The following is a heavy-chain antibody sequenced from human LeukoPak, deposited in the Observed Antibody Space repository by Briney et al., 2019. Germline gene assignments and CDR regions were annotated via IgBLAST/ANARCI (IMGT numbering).Heavy chain of an antibody. D-gene: IGHD3-3*01. CDR2: ISSSSSYI. CDR3: ARVPPKEVGGDFWSGPPGTWNY. CDR1: GFTFSSYS. V-gene: IGHV3-21*01. J-gene: IGHJ4*02. Sequence: GGSLRLSCAASGFTFSSYSMNWVRQAPGKGLEWVSSISSSSSYIYYADSVKGRFTISRDNAKNSLYLQMNSLRAEDTAVYYCARVPPKEVGGDFWSGPPGTWNYWGQGTLVTVSS.